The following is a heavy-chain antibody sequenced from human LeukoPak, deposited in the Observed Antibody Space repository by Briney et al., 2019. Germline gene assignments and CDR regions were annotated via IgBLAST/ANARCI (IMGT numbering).Heavy chain of an antibody. D-gene: IGHD3-16*01. Sequence: SETLSLTCAVYGGSFSGYYWSWVRQPPGKGLEWLGEINHTGSTTYHPSFKSRVTISVDTSKNQFSLKLSSVTAADTAVYNCARQRAAIWGFDYWGQGTLVTVSS. J-gene: IGHJ4*02. CDR2: INHTGST. CDR1: GGSFSGYY. CDR3: ARQRAAIWGFDY. V-gene: IGHV4-34*01.